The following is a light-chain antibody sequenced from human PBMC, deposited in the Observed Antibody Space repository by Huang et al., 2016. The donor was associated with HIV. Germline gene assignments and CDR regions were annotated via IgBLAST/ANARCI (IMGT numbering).Light chain of an antibody. CDR3: HQYNNWPQT. Sequence: EIVMTQSPATLSVSPGERATLSCRASQSVSSDFAWYQQQPGQAPRLLIYCASTRATVIPARFCGSGSGTDFTLTISSLQSEDFAVYYCHQYNNWPQTFGGGTKVEIK. J-gene: IGKJ4*01. CDR2: CAS. V-gene: IGKV3-15*01. CDR1: QSVSSD.